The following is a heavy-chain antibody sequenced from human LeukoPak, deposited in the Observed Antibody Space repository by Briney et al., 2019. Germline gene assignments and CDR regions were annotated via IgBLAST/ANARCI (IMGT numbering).Heavy chain of an antibody. CDR2: IRYDGSNK. J-gene: IGHJ4*02. CDR3: AKDRDYYDSSGYYDY. Sequence: PGGSLRLSCAASGFTFSSYGMHWVRQAPGKGLEWVAFIRYDGSNKYYADSVKGRFTISRDNSKNTLYLQMNSLRAEDTAVYYCAKDRDYYDSSGYYDYWGQGTLVTVSS. CDR1: GFTFSSYG. D-gene: IGHD3-22*01. V-gene: IGHV3-30*02.